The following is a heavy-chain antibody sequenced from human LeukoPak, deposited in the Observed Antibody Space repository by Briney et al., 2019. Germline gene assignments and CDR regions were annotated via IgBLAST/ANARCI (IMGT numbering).Heavy chain of an antibody. CDR3: ARDKSGSSGWYSYFDY. Sequence: ASVKVSCKASGYTFTGYYMHWVRQAPGQGLEWMGWINPNSGDTNYAQKFQGRVTMTRDTSISTAYMELSRLRSDDTAVYYRARDKSGSSGWYSYFDYWGQGTLVTVSS. J-gene: IGHJ4*02. CDR2: INPNSGDT. D-gene: IGHD6-19*01. CDR1: GYTFTGYY. V-gene: IGHV1-2*02.